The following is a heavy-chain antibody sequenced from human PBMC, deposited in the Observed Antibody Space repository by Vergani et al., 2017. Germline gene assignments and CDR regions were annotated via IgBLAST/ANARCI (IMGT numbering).Heavy chain of an antibody. D-gene: IGHD5-18*01. CDR2: IIPIFGTA. J-gene: IGHJ6*02. CDR1: GYTFTSYD. Sequence: QVQLVQSGAEVRKPGASVKVSCKASGYTFTSYDVHWVRQAPGQGLEWMGRIIPIFGTANYAQKFQGRVTITADESTSTAYMELSSLRSEDTAVYYCARAKDTAMVTWYYGMDVWGQGTTVTVSS. V-gene: IGHV1-69*18. CDR3: ARAKDTAMVTWYYGMDV.